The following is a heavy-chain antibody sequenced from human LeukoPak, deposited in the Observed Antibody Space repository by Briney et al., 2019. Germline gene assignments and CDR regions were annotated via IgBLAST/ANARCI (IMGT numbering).Heavy chain of an antibody. CDR3: ARDLRDLSQKAGELRH. V-gene: IGHV1-2*02. CDR1: VCSITAYY. CDR2: LHPLIRGT. J-gene: IGHJ4*02. Sequence: ASVKVSCKTSVCSITAYYMHWVRQAPGQGLEWMGCLHPLIRGTILEQKFQGRLTLTLDASTNTAYMEVKGLTSDDTATYYCARDLRDLSQKAGELRHWGQGNLATVSS. D-gene: IGHD7-27*01.